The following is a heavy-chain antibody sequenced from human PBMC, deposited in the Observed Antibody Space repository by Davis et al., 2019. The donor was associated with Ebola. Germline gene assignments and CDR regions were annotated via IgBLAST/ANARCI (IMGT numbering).Heavy chain of an antibody. V-gene: IGHV3-53*01. CDR2: IYSGGST. CDR3: AKADCSGGSCYSIDY. CDR1: GFTVSSNY. Sequence: GGSLRLSCAASGFTVSSNYMSWVRQAPGKGLEWVSVIYSGGSTYYADSVKGRFTISRHNSKNTLYLQMNSLRAEDTAVYYCAKADCSGGSCYSIDYWGQGTLVTVSS. J-gene: IGHJ4*02. D-gene: IGHD2-15*01.